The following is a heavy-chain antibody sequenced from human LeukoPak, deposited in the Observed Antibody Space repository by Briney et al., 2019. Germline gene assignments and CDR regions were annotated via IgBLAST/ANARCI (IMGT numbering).Heavy chain of an antibody. D-gene: IGHD4-23*01. J-gene: IGHJ4*02. CDR1: GFAFSNYA. CDR2: ISSSGSTI. CDR3: ARDYGGSSPFDY. Sequence: GGSLRLSCAASGFAFSNYAMSWVRQAPGKGLEWVSYISSSGSTIYYADSVKGRFTISRDNAKNSLYLQMNSLRAEDTAVYYCARDYGGSSPFDYWGQGTLVTVSS. V-gene: IGHV3-48*03.